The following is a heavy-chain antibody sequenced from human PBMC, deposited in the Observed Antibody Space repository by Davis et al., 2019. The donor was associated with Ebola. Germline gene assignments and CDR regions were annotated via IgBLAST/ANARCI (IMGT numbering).Heavy chain of an antibody. J-gene: IGHJ6*04. CDR3: ARGAIAGYYDSSGYTIRYYYYYGMDV. Sequence: AASVKVSCKASGYTFTSYDINWVRQAPGQGLEWMGWMNPNSGNTGYAQKFQGRVTMTRNTSISTAYMELSSLRSEDTAVYYCARGAIAGYYDSSGYTIRYYYYYGMDVWGKGTTVTVSS. V-gene: IGHV1-8*01. CDR2: MNPNSGNT. D-gene: IGHD3-22*01. CDR1: GYTFTSYD.